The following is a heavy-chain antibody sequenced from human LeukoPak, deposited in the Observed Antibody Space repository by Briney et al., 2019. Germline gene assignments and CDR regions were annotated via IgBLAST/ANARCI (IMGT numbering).Heavy chain of an antibody. D-gene: IGHD2-15*01. Sequence: GGSLRLSCAASGFTFCSYARSWVRQAPGKGREWVLAISGSGGSTYYADSVKGRFTISRDNSKNTLYLQMNSLRAEDTAVYYCAKGAWRYCSGGSCYSNYFDYWGQGTLVTVSS. CDR3: AKGAWRYCSGGSCYSNYFDY. V-gene: IGHV3-23*01. CDR2: ISGSGGST. CDR1: GFTFCSYA. J-gene: IGHJ4*02.